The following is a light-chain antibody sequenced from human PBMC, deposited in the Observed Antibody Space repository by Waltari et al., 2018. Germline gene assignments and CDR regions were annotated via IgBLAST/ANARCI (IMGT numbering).Light chain of an antibody. CDR1: SSDIGTYNY. V-gene: IGLV2-14*03. J-gene: IGLJ3*02. CDR2: TDN. CDR3: ATWDDTLHGCWV. Sequence: QSALAQPASVSGSPGKSIAISCTGTSSDIGTYNYVSWYQQHPGKAPKHLIYTDNQRPSGVPDRFSGSKSGTSASLAISGLQSEDEADYYCATWDDTLHGCWVFGGGTKLTVL.